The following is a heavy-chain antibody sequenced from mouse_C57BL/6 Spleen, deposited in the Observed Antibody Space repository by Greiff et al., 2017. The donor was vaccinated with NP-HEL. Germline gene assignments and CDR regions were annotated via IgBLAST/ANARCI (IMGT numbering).Heavy chain of an antibody. D-gene: IGHD1-1*01. J-gene: IGHJ3*01. CDR1: GYTFTSYW. V-gene: IGHV1-55*01. Sequence: QVQLQQSGAELVKPGASVKMSCKASGYTFTSYWITWVKQRPGQGLEWIGDIYPGSGSTNYNEKFKSKATLTVDTSSSTAYMQLSSLTSEDSAVYYCARNYGSRFWFAYWGQGTLVTVSA. CDR3: ARNYGSRFWFAY. CDR2: IYPGSGST.